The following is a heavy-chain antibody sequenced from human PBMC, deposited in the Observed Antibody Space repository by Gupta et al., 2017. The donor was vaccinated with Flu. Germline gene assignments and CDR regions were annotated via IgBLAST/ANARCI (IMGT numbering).Heavy chain of an antibody. CDR1: SHD. J-gene: IGHJ4*02. D-gene: IGHD6-19*01. V-gene: IGHV3-48*03. Sequence: SHDMSWVRQAPGRGLEWVAFISSSAVTYYRAPVRRRFTISRDNANNSLYLQMSGLRDEDTAVYYCARGQWDNWGQGTLVTVSS. CDR3: ARGQWDN. CDR2: ISSSAVT.